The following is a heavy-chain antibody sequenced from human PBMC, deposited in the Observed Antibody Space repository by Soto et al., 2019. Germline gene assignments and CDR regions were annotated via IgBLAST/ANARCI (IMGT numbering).Heavy chain of an antibody. CDR3: AKGEGSSAYSPFDS. D-gene: IGHD3-22*01. J-gene: IGHJ4*02. CDR1: GFIFSTYT. V-gene: IGHV3-23*01. CDR2: IRGSDGST. Sequence: GGSLRLSCAASGFIFSTYTMNWVRQAPGKGLEWVSSIRGSDGSTHYADSVKGRLTISRDNPKNTLSLQMDSLRAEDTAIYYCAKGEGSSAYSPFDSWGLGTLVTVSS.